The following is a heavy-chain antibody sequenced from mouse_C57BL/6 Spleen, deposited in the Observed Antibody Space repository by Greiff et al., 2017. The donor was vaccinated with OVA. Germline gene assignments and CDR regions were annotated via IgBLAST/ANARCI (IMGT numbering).Heavy chain of an antibody. CDR2: INPNYGTT. Sequence: EVQLQQSGPELVKPGASVKISCKASGYSFTDYNMNWVKQSNGKSLEWIGVINPNYGTTSYNQKFKGKATLTVDQSSSTDYMQLNSLTSEDSAVDYCARLGYYDYDFDDWGQGTTLTVSS. V-gene: IGHV1-39*01. CDR3: ARLGYYDYDFDD. D-gene: IGHD2-4*01. J-gene: IGHJ2*01. CDR1: GYSFTDYN.